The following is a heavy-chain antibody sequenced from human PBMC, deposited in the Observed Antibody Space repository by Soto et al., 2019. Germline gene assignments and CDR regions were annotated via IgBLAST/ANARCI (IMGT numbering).Heavy chain of an antibody. CDR1: GYTFSGFY. J-gene: IGHJ4*02. CDR3: ASAAVTGTAGLDF. D-gene: IGHD6-19*01. Sequence: ASVKVSCKASGYTFSGFYMHWVRQAPGQGLECMGWINPNSGGTKSAEKFQGRVTMTRXTXXSXXXMXLXXLTXDXTAVYYCASAAVTGTAGLDFWGQGTQVTVSS. CDR2: INPNSGGT. V-gene: IGHV1-2*02.